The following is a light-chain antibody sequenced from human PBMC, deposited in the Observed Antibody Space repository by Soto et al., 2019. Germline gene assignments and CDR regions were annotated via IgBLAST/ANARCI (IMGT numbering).Light chain of an antibody. V-gene: IGKV3-15*01. CDR1: QNIYSN. J-gene: IGKJ1*01. CDR2: RAS. Sequence: IVMTQSPATLPVSPGERATLSCRASQNIYSNIAWYQQRPGQAPRLLIYRASTRATGVPARFSGSGSGTEFTLTISSLEPEDFAVYYCQQRSNWPPAWTFGQGTKV. CDR3: QQRSNWPPAWT.